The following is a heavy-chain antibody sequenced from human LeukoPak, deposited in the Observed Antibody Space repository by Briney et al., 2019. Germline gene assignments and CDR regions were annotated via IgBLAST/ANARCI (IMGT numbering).Heavy chain of an antibody. V-gene: IGHV3-30*18. CDR2: ISYDGSKK. J-gene: IGHJ3*02. Sequence: PGTSLRLSCAASGFIFSSYGMNWVRQGPGKGLEWVAVISYDGSKKYYVDSVKGRFTISRDNSKNTLYLEMKSLRAEDTAVYYCAKAQGHDSSGYYYYGFDIWGQGTMVTVSS. CDR1: GFIFSSYG. CDR3: AKAQGHDSSGYYYYGFDI. D-gene: IGHD3-22*01.